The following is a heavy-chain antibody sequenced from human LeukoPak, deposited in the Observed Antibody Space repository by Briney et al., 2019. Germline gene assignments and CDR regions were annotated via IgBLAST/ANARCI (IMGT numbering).Heavy chain of an antibody. J-gene: IGHJ4*02. D-gene: IGHD6-19*01. CDR2: IWYDGSNK. Sequence: GRSLRLSCAASGFTFSSYGMHWVRQAPGKGLDWVAVIWYDGSNKYYADSVKGRFTISRDNSKNTLYLQMNSLRAEDTAVYYCAREGIAVQAFDYWGQGTLVTVSS. CDR3: AREGIAVQAFDY. CDR1: GFTFSSYG. V-gene: IGHV3-33*01.